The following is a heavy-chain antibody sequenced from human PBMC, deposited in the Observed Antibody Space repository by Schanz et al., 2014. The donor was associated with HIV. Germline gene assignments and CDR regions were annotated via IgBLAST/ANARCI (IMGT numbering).Heavy chain of an antibody. CDR3: ARTDYDILTGYSLGYYGMDV. J-gene: IGHJ6*02. CDR1: GDTFTGDF. D-gene: IGHD3-9*01. Sequence: QVQLVQSGAEVKKPGSSVKVSCKASGDTFTGDFMHWVRQAPGQGLEWMGWINPNSGGTNYAQKFQGRVTMTTDTSTSTAYMELRSLRSDDTAVYYCARTDYDILTGYSLGYYGMDVWGQGTTVTVSS. V-gene: IGHV1-2*02. CDR2: INPNSGGT.